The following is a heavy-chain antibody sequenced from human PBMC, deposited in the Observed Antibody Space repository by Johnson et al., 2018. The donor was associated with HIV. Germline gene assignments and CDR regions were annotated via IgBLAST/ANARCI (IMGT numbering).Heavy chain of an antibody. Sequence: QVQLVESGGGVVQPGGSLRLSCAASGFSFSDYYMSWIRQAPGKGLEWISYMSSSGSTIYHAESVKGRFTISRDNANNSLYVQMNSLRAEDTAVYYCARGRGALDIWGQGTMVTVSS. J-gene: IGHJ3*02. D-gene: IGHD3-16*01. CDR1: GFSFSDYY. CDR2: MSSSGSTI. CDR3: ARGRGALDI. V-gene: IGHV3-11*01.